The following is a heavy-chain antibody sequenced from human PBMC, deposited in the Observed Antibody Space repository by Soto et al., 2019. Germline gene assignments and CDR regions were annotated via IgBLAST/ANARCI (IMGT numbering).Heavy chain of an antibody. CDR2: IYYSGST. D-gene: IGHD3-9*01. CDR1: GGSISSGGYY. J-gene: IGHJ4*02. V-gene: IGHV4-31*03. Sequence: LSLTCTVSGGSISSGGYYWSWIRQHPGKGLEWIGYIYYSGSTYYNPSLKSRVTISVDTSKNQFSLKLSSVTAADTAVYYCAHALRYDILTGYYPLINWGQGTLVTVSS. CDR3: AHALRYDILTGYYPLIN.